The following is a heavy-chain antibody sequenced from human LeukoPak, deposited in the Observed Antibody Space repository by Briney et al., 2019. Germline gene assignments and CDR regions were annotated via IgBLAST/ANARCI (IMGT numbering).Heavy chain of an antibody. J-gene: IGHJ3*02. V-gene: IGHV3-74*01. D-gene: IGHD1-14*01. Sequence: PGGSLRLSCAASGFTFSIYWMHWVRQAPGKGLVWVSRISSEGSSTTYADSVKGRFTISRDNAKDTLYLQMNSLRAEDTAVYYCARDLGSTGLDAFDIWGQGTMVTVSS. CDR2: ISSEGSST. CDR3: ARDLGSTGLDAFDI. CDR1: GFTFSIYW.